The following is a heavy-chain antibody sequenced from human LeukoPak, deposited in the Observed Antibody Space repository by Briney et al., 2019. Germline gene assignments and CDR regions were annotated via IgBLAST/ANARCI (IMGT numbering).Heavy chain of an antibody. CDR2: ISDDGSKK. V-gene: IGHV3-30*18. CDR1: GFTFSDYG. J-gene: IGHJ6*02. Sequence: GGSLRLSCAASGFTFSDYGMHWVRQAPGKGLEWVAVISDDGSKKYYVDSVKGRFTISRDNSKNTLYLQMNSLRTEDTAVYYCAKYSSKTYYYYGMDVWGQGTTVTVS. D-gene: IGHD5-18*01. CDR3: AKYSSKTYYYYGMDV.